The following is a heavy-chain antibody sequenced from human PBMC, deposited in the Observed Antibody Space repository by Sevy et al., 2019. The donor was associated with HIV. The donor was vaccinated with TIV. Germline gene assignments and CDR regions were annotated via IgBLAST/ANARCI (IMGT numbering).Heavy chain of an antibody. CDR3: ARAYSGGWPQGAWTDY. CDR1: GFTFSVYS. Sequence: GESLKISCAASGFTFSVYSMNWVRQAPGRGLEWVSYISRTSRTIYYADSVLGRFTISRDNAKNSLYLQMNSLSPEDTAMYYCARAYSGGWPQGAWTDYLGQGTLVTVSS. D-gene: IGHD6-19*01. CDR2: ISRTSRTI. J-gene: IGHJ4*02. V-gene: IGHV3-48*01.